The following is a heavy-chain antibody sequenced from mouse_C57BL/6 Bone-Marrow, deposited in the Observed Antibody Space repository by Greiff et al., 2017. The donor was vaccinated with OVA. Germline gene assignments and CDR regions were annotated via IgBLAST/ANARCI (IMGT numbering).Heavy chain of an antibody. D-gene: IGHD1-1*01. Sequence: EVQRVESGGDLVKPGGSLKLSCAASGFTFSSYGMSWVRQTPDKRLEWVATISSGGSYTYYPDSVKGRFTISRDNAKNTLYLQMSSLKSEDTAMYYCARLKITTVVANWYFDVWGTGTTVTVSS. V-gene: IGHV5-6*01. CDR3: ARLKITTVVANWYFDV. CDR1: GFTFSSYG. J-gene: IGHJ1*03. CDR2: ISSGGSYT.